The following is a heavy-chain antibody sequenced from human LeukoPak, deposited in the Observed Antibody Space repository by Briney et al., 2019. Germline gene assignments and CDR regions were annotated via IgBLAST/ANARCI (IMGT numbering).Heavy chain of an antibody. CDR2: ISSSSSYI. Sequence: PGGSLRLSCAASGFTFSSYSMNWVRQAPGKGLEWVSSISSSSSYIYYADSVKGRFTISRDNAKNSLYLQMNSLRAEDTAVYYCGKGDSNYHYYMDVWGKGTTVTVSS. V-gene: IGHV3-21*01. CDR3: GKGDSNYHYYMDV. J-gene: IGHJ6*03. CDR1: GFTFSSYS. D-gene: IGHD3-16*01.